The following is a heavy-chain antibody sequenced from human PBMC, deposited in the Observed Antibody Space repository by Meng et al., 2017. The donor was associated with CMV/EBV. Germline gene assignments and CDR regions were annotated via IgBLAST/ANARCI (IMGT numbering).Heavy chain of an antibody. CDR1: GFTFSSYE. Sequence: GESLKISCVASGFTFSSYEMNWVRQAPGKGLEWVSYISSSGSTIYYADSVKGRFTISRDNAKNSLYLQMNSLRAEDTAVYYCARDRRGYSYGYYYYGMDVWGQGTTVTVSS. D-gene: IGHD5-18*01. V-gene: IGHV3-48*03. J-gene: IGHJ6*02. CDR2: ISSSGSTI. CDR3: ARDRRGYSYGYYYYGMDV.